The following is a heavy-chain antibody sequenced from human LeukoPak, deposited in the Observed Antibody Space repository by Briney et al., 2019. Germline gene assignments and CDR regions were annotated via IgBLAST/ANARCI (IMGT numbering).Heavy chain of an antibody. Sequence: PSETLSLTCTVSGYSISSGYYWGWIRQPPGKGLEWIGSIYHSGSTYYNPSLKSRVTISVDTSKNQFSLKLSSVTAADTAVYYCARSPVRCSSTTCFGFYFDYWGQGTLVTVSS. CDR1: GYSISSGYY. J-gene: IGHJ4*02. CDR3: ARSPVRCSSTTCFGFYFDY. D-gene: IGHD2-2*01. CDR2: IYHSGST. V-gene: IGHV4-38-2*02.